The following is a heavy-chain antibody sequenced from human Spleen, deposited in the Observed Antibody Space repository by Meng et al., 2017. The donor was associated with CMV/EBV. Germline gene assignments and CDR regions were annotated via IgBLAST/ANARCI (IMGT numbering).Heavy chain of an antibody. V-gene: IGHV1-46*01. J-gene: IGHJ6*02. CDR1: GYTFTSHY. D-gene: IGHD6-13*01. Sequence: ASVKVSCKASGYTFTSHYMHWVRQAPGQGLEWMGIMTPSGDSTTYAQKFQGRVTMIRDTSTSTVYVELSSLRSEDTAVYYCAAGGSSSWYTGYYYYGMDVWGQGTTVTVSS. CDR2: MTPSGDST. CDR3: AAGGSSSWYTGYYYYGMDV.